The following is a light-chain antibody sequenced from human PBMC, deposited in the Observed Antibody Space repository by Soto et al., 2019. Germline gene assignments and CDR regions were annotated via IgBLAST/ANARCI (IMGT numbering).Light chain of an antibody. CDR2: EVI. Sequence: QSVLTQPPSVSGCPGQSVTISCTGTSSDVGGYNRVSWYQQPPGTAPKLVIYEVIHRPSGVPARFSGSKSGNTASLTISGLQAEDEADYYCYSYTSSSTYDVGTGTKATVL. CDR3: YSYTSSSTYD. J-gene: IGLJ1*01. V-gene: IGLV2-18*02. CDR1: SSDVGGYNR.